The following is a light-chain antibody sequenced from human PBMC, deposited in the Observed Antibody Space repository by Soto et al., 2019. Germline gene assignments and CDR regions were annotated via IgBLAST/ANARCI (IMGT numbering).Light chain of an antibody. CDR1: WSNFGAGYD. Sequence: QSVLTQPASVSGAPGQRVTISCTGSWSNFGAGYDVHWYQQLPGAAPKLIIYGNSNRPSGVPDRFSGSRSGTSASLAITGLQDEDEADYYCCSYAGTYTWIFGGGTKLTVL. J-gene: IGLJ3*02. CDR2: GNS. CDR3: CSYAGTYTWI. V-gene: IGLV1-40*01.